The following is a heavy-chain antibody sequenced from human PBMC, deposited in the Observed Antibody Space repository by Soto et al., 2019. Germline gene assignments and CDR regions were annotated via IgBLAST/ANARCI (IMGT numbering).Heavy chain of an antibody. D-gene: IGHD2-15*01. J-gene: IGHJ5*02. CDR1: GGTFSSYA. Sequence: QVQLVQSGAEVKKPGSSVKVSCKASGGTFSSYAISWLRQAPGQGLVWVGGIIPIFGTANSAQKFKGRVTITADESTSTAYMELSSLGSEDTAVYYCARAVVGVAATHNWFDPWGQGTLVTVSS. CDR2: IIPIFGTA. CDR3: ARAVVGVAATHNWFDP. V-gene: IGHV1-69*01.